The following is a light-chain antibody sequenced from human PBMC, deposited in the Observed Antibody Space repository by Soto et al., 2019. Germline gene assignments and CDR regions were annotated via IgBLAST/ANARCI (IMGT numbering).Light chain of an antibody. CDR2: WAS. CDR3: QQYYSNPELT. J-gene: IGKJ4*01. CDR1: QSLVYSSNNKNY. V-gene: IGKV4-1*01. Sequence: DIVMTQSPYSRAVSLRDSCTTNCKSSQSLVYSSNNKNYLAWFQHKPGQPPKLLLYWASTRESGVPDRFSGSGSGTDFTLTISSLQAEDVAVYYCQQYYSNPELTCGGGTKVDIK.